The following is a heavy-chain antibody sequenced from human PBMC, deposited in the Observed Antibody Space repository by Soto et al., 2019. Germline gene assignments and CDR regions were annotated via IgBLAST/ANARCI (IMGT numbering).Heavy chain of an antibody. J-gene: IGHJ3*02. D-gene: IGHD3-10*01. Sequence: QVLLVQSGAEVKKPGSSVKVSCKASGGTFSRYSISWVRQAPGQGLEWMGGIIPVFNTGDYAQNFQGRVTISADESTSTAYMELSSLKSEDTAVYYCARRGMVRGLSADIRDAFDIWGQGTMVTVSS. CDR2: IIPVFNTG. CDR3: ARRGMVRGLSADIRDAFDI. V-gene: IGHV1-69*12. CDR1: GGTFSRYS.